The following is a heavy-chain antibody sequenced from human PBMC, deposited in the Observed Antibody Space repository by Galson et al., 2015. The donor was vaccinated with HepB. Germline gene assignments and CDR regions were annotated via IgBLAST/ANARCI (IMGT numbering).Heavy chain of an antibody. CDR3: ATARDDFWSGYWFDS. V-gene: IGHV3-33*01. CDR2: IWHDGSNQ. Sequence: SLRLSCAASGFIFSRHGIHWVRQAPGKGLECVAMIWHDGSNQLYADSVKGRFTISRDNSRNTLFLHIDSLRAEDTAVYYCATARDDFWSGYWFDSWGQGTLVTVSS. CDR1: GFIFSRHG. J-gene: IGHJ5*01. D-gene: IGHD3-3*01.